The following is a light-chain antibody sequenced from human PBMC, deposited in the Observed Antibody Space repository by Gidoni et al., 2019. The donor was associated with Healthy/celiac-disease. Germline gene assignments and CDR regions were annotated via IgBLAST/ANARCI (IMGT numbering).Light chain of an antibody. CDR1: QSVLYSSNNKNY. CDR3: QQDYSTPRT. CDR2: WAS. J-gene: IGKJ1*01. Sequence: DIVMTPSPDSLAVSLGERATINCKSSQSVLYSSNNKNYLAWYQQKPGQPPKLLIYWASTRESGVPDRFSGSGSGTDLTLSISSLQAEDVAVDYCQQDYSTPRTFGQGTKVEIK. V-gene: IGKV4-1*01.